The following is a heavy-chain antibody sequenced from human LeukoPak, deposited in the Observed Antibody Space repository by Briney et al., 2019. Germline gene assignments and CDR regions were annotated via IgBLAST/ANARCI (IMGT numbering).Heavy chain of an antibody. D-gene: IGHD6-19*01. CDR2: IKQDGSEK. CDR3: ARDLSSDSSGWSEWFDP. V-gene: IGHV3-7*01. J-gene: IGHJ5*02. Sequence: GGSLRLSCAASGFTFSSYWMSWVSQAPGKGLEWVANIKQDGSEKYYVDSVKGRFTISRDNAKNSLYLQMNSLRAEDTAVYYCARDLSSDSSGWSEWFDPWGQGTLVTVSS. CDR1: GFTFSSYW.